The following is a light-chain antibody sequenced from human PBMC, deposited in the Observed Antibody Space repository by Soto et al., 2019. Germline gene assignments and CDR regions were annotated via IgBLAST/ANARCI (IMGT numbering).Light chain of an antibody. V-gene: IGLV4-69*01. CDR3: QTWGTGIVV. Sequence: QLVLTQSPSASASLGASVKLTCTLSSGHSSYAIACHQQQPAKGPRYLMKLNSDGSHSKGDGIPDRFSGSSSGAERYLTIPSLQSEDEAEYYCQTWGTGIVVFGGGTQQTVL. J-gene: IGLJ2*01. CDR2: LNSDGSH. CDR1: SGHSSYA.